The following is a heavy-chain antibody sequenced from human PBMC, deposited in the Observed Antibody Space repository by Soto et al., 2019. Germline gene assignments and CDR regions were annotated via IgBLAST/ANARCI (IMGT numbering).Heavy chain of an antibody. J-gene: IGHJ4*02. CDR2: INSDGSST. V-gene: IGHV3-74*01. Sequence: EVQLVESGGGLVQPGGSLRLSCEASGFTFSTFWMHWVRQAPGKGLVWVSRINSDGSSTYYADSVKGRVTISRDNAKNTLYLHLSSLRPEDTAVYYGARDFEYWGQGTLVTVSS. CDR1: GFTFSTFW. CDR3: ARDFEY.